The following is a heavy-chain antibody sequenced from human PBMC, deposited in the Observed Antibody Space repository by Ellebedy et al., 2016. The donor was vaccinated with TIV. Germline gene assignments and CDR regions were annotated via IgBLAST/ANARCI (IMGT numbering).Heavy chain of an antibody. CDR1: GYTFASHG. V-gene: IGHV1-18*01. CDR3: ARVGGLLLWFGETTDL. CDR2: ISGFNGKT. D-gene: IGHD3-10*01. J-gene: IGHJ5*02. Sequence: ASVKVSCKASGYTFASHGFTWVRQAPGQGLEWMGWISGFNGKTKYAQKFQDRITVTADTSTTTAHMELRNLQSDDTAVYFCARVGGLLLWFGETTDLWGQGTLITVSS.